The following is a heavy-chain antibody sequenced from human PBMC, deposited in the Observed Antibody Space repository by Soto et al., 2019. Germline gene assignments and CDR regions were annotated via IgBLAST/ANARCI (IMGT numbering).Heavy chain of an antibody. D-gene: IGHD3-16*01. CDR1: GFSVSSNY. CDR2: IYTGGSI. J-gene: IGHJ6*03. V-gene: IGHV3-53*04. Sequence: EVHLVDSGGGLVQPGGSLRLSCAASGFSVSSNYMSWVRQAPGKGLEWVSLIYTGGSIYYADSVEGRFTISRDNSKNTLYLQMNSLRDEEKAVYYCARVRGDDWGDYYYMDVWVNGTTVTVSS. CDR3: ARVRGDDWGDYYYMDV.